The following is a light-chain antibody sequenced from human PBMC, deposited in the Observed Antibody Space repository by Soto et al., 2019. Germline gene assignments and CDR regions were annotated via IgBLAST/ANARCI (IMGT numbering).Light chain of an antibody. CDR1: QSVSSK. J-gene: IGKJ1*01. V-gene: IGKV3-15*01. CDR3: HQYNHWLTWT. CDR2: TAS. Sequence: EIVMTQSPATLSLSPGQRATLSCRASQSVSSKLAWYQQRPGQAPRLLIYTASTRATGIPATFSGSGSGTEFTLTISSPQSEDFAVYYCHQYNHWLTWTFGQGTKVEIK.